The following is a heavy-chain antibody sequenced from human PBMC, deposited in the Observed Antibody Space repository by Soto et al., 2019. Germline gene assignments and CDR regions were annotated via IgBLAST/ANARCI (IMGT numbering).Heavy chain of an antibody. D-gene: IGHD1-26*01. CDR1: GGAFTDYI. V-gene: IGHV1-69*13. CDR2: IIPMFGTP. CDR3: AGGRDQPPVGLYFES. J-gene: IGHJ4*02. Sequence: SVKVSCKASGGAFTDYIFDWLRQAPGQGLEWMGGIIPMFGTPKYAQKFQHRVTISADVSTGTAYMELTRLRFDDTAVYYCAGGRDQPPVGLYFESWGEGTRVTV.